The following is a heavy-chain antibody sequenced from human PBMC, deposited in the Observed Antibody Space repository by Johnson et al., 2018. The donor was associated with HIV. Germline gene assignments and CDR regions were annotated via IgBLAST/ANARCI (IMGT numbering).Heavy chain of an antibody. CDR2: IYSGGSK. V-gene: IGHV3-66*02. CDR1: GFTVSSNY. Sequence: VQLVESGGGLVQPGGSLRLSCAASGFTVSSNYMSWVRQAPGKGLEWVSVIYSGGSKYYADSVTGRFTISRDNSKNTMYLQMNSLRAEDTAVYYCASYDILTGYYAFDIWGQGTMVTVSS. J-gene: IGHJ3*02. D-gene: IGHD3-9*01. CDR3: ASYDILTGYYAFDI.